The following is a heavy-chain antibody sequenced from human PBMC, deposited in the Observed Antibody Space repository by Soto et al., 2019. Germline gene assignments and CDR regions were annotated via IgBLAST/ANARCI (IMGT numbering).Heavy chain of an antibody. J-gene: IGHJ5*02. CDR1: GGSFSGYY. D-gene: IGHD6-13*01. CDR3: ARAEGERQQPTWYNWFDP. V-gene: IGHV4-34*01. Sequence: PSETLSLTCAVYGGSFSGYYWSWIRQPPGKGLEWIGEINHSGSTNYNPSLKSRVTISVDTSKNQFSLKLSSVTAADTAVYYCARAEGERQQPTWYNWFDPWGQGTLVTVSS. CDR2: INHSGST.